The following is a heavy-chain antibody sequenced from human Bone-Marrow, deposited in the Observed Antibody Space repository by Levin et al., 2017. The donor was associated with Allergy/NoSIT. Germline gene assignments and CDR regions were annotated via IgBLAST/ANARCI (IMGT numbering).Heavy chain of an antibody. J-gene: IGHJ3*02. CDR3: AKDGVPGNSRWDLFDI. CDR1: GFTFSTHG. V-gene: IGHV3-23*01. Sequence: AGGSLRLSCAASGFTFSTHGMSWVRQAPEKGLEWVSSIGTSDTYYADSVKGRFTISRDNSKNTLDLQMDSLRVDDTAVYFCAKDGVPGNSRWDLFDIWGQGTTVTVSS. CDR2: IGTSDT. D-gene: IGHD6-19*01.